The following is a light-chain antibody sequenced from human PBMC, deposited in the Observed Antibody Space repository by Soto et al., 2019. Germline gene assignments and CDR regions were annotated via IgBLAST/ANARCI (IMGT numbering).Light chain of an antibody. CDR2: KAS. CDR3: QHYNSYPEA. CDR1: QSFNNW. V-gene: IGKV1-5*03. J-gene: IGKJ1*01. Sequence: EIQMTQSPSTLSASVGDRVTITCRASQSFNNWLAWYQQKPGKAPKLLIYKASSLESGVPSRFSVSVSGTEGTLTISSLQKDDGATYYCQHYNSYPEAFRQGTKVDIK.